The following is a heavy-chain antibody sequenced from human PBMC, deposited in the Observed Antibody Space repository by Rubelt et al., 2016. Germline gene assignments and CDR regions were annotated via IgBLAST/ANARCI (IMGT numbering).Heavy chain of an antibody. J-gene: IGHJ4*02. V-gene: IGHV3-53*01. CDR3: ARRIGCSSTSCLPYYFDY. Sequence: WVRQAPGKGLEWVSVIYSGGSTYYADSVKGRFTISRDNSKNTLYLQMNRLRAEDTAVYYCARRIGCSSTSCLPYYFDYWGQGTLVTVSS. D-gene: IGHD2-2*01. CDR2: IYSGGST.